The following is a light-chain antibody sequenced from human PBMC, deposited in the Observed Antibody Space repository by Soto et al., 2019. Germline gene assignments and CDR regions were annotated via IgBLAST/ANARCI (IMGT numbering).Light chain of an antibody. J-gene: IGLJ3*02. CDR1: SSNIGSNA. Sequence: QSVLTQPPSASGTPGQRVTISCSGSSSNIGSNAVNWYQQVPGTAPKLLIYSHNQRPSGVPDRFSGSKSGTSASLAISGLHSEDEADYYCAAWDDSLNRRVFGGGTKLTVL. CDR2: SHN. V-gene: IGLV1-44*01. CDR3: AAWDDSLNRRV.